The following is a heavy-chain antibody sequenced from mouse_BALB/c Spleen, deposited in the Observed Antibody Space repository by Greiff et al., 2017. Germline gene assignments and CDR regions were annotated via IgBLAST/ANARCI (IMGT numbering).Heavy chain of an antibody. CDR3: AGMITTGYYAMDY. D-gene: IGHD2-4*01. CDR1: GFNIKDTY. CDR2: IDPANGNT. V-gene: IGHV14-3*02. J-gene: IGHJ4*01. Sequence: EVQLQQSGAELVKPGASVKLSCTASGFNIKDTYMHWVKQRPEQGLEWIGRIDPANGNTKYDPKFQGKATITADTSSNTAYLQLSSLTSEDTAVYYCAGMITTGYYAMDYWGQGTSVTVSS.